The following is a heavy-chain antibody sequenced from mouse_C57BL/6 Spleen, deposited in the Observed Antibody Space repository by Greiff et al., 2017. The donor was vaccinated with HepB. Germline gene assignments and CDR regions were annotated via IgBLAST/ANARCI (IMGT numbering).Heavy chain of an antibody. Sequence: EVQLQQSGPVLVKPGASVKMSCKASGYTFTDYYMNWVKQSHGKSLEWIGVINPYNGGTSYNQKFKGKATLTVDKSSSTAYMELNSLTSEDSAVYYCARSGITTVEVLNFDYWGQGTTLTVSS. D-gene: IGHD1-1*01. V-gene: IGHV1-19*01. CDR1: GYTFTDYY. J-gene: IGHJ2*01. CDR3: ARSGITTVEVLNFDY. CDR2: INPYNGGT.